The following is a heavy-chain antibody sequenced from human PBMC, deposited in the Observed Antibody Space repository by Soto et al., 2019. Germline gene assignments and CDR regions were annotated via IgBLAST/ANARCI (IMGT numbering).Heavy chain of an antibody. CDR1: GGSISSSSYY. CDR2: IYYSGST. Sequence: QLQLQESGPGLVKPSETLSLTCTVSGGSISSSSYYWGWIRQPPGKGLEWIGSIYYSGSTYYNPSLKSRVTISVDTSKNQFSLKLSSVTAADTAVYYCARREYSSSSGAEFDYWGQGTLVTVSS. V-gene: IGHV4-39*01. D-gene: IGHD6-6*01. CDR3: ARREYSSSSGAEFDY. J-gene: IGHJ4*02.